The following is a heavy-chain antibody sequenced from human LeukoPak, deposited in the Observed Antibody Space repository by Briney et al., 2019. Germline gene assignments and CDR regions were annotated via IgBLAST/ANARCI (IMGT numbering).Heavy chain of an antibody. Sequence: PSETLSLTCAVSGGSISSSNWWSWVRQPPGKGLEWIGEIYHSGSTNYNPSLKSRVTISVDKSKNQSSLKLSSVTAADTAVYYCAGSLVGATSYFDYWGQGTLVTVSS. CDR1: GGSISSSNW. D-gene: IGHD1-26*01. J-gene: IGHJ4*02. CDR3: AGSLVGATSYFDY. V-gene: IGHV4-4*02. CDR2: IYHSGST.